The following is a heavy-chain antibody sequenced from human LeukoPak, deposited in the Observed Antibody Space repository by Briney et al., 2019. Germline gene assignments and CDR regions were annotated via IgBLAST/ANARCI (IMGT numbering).Heavy chain of an antibody. V-gene: IGHV4-59*01. CDR2: IDNSGST. Sequence: SETLSLTCTVSGGSISSSYWSWVRQPPGKGLEWIGYIDNSGSTNYNPSLKSRVTISLDTPKSQYSLKLSSVTAADTAVYYCARAPLYSGGSGWSIYYFYAMDVWGQGTTVTVSS. J-gene: IGHJ6*02. CDR1: GGSISSSY. CDR3: ARAPLYSGGSGWSIYYFYAMDV. D-gene: IGHD6-19*01.